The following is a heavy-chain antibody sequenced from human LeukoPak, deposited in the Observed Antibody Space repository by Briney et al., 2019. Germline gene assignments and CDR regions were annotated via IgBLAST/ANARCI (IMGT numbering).Heavy chain of an antibody. Sequence: ASVKVSCKASGYTFTSYYMHWVRQAPGQGLEWMGWINPNSGGTNYAQKFQGWVTMTRDTSISTAYMELSRLRSDDTAVYYCARSNYDILTGLDYWGQGTLVTVSS. V-gene: IGHV1-2*04. CDR1: GYTFTSYY. CDR3: ARSNYDILTGLDY. CDR2: INPNSGGT. J-gene: IGHJ4*02. D-gene: IGHD3-9*01.